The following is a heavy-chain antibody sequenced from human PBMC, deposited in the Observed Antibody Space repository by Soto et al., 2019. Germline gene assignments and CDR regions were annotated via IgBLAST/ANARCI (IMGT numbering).Heavy chain of an antibody. J-gene: IGHJ6*02. V-gene: IGHV4-39*01. D-gene: IGHD2-2*01. CDR2: MYYSGST. Sequence: SETLSLTCTVSGDSIISSNYYWAWIRQSPGKGLEWIGNMYYSGSTYYNLSLKSRVTMSVDASKNQFSLKISSVTAADTSVYYCARIVVIPAAPDYYNYYGVDVWGQGTTVT. CDR1: GDSIISSNYY. CDR3: ARIVVIPAAPDYYNYYGVDV.